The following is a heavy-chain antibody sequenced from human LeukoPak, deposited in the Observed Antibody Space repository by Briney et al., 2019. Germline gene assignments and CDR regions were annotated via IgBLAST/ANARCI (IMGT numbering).Heavy chain of an antibody. CDR3: ARDPYNWNYIDY. V-gene: IGHV3-66*02. CDR2: IYSGGST. J-gene: IGHJ4*02. D-gene: IGHD1-1*01. CDR1: GFTVSSNY. Sequence: TGGSLRLSCAASGFTVSSNYMTWVRQAPGKGLEWVSVIYSGGSTYYPDSVKGRFTISRDNYKNTVYLQMNSLRVEDTAVYYCARDPYNWNYIDYWGQGTLVTVSS.